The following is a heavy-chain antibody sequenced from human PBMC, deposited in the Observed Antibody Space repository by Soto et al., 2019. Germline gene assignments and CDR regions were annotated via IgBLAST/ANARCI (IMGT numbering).Heavy chain of an antibody. D-gene: IGHD2-15*01. J-gene: IGHJ4*02. Sequence: ASVKVSCKASGYTFTSYGISWVRQAPGQGLEWMGWISAYNGNTNYAQKLQGRVTMTTDTSTSTAYMGLRSLRSDDTAVYYGARDGGILGYCSGGSCEYFDYWGQGTLVTVSS. CDR1: GYTFTSYG. CDR3: ARDGGILGYCSGGSCEYFDY. CDR2: ISAYNGNT. V-gene: IGHV1-18*01.